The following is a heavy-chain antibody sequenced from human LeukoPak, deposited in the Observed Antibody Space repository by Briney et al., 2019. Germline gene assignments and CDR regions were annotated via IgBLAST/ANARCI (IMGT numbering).Heavy chain of an antibody. CDR3: ATSRGVLRCFDWLPGGMDV. CDR1: GGSFSGYY. D-gene: IGHD3-9*01. Sequence: SETLSLTCAVYGGSFSGYYWSWIRQPPGKGLEWIGEINHSGSTNYNPSLKSRVTISVDTSKNQFSLKLSSVTAADTAVYYCATSRGVLRCFDWLPGGMDVWGKGTTVTVSS. J-gene: IGHJ6*04. CDR2: INHSGST. V-gene: IGHV4-34*01.